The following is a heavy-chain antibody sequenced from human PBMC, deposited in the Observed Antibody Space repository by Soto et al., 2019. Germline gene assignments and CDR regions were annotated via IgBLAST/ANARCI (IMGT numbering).Heavy chain of an antibody. CDR2: ISYDGSNK. D-gene: IGHD3-22*01. V-gene: IGHV3-30*18. CDR3: AKENYDSLGSQPFDP. CDR1: GLTFSSYG. J-gene: IGHJ5*02. Sequence: PGGSLRLSCAASGLTFSSYGMHWVRQAPGKGLEWVAVISYDGSNKYYADSVKGRFTISRDNSKNTLYLQMNSLRAEDTAVYYCAKENYDSLGSQPFDPWGQGTLVTVSS.